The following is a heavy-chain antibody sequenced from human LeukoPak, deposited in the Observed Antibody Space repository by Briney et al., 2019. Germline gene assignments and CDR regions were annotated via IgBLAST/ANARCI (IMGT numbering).Heavy chain of an antibody. CDR3: AREPLDYDILTGRFDY. J-gene: IGHJ4*02. D-gene: IGHD3-9*01. V-gene: IGHV1-69*04. CDR2: IIPILGIA. CDR1: GGTFSSYA. Sequence: SVKVSCKASGGTFSSYAISWVRQAPGQGLEWMGRIIPILGIANYAQKFQGRVTITADKSTSTAYMELSSLRSEGTAVYYCAREPLDYDILTGRFDYWGQGTLVTVSS.